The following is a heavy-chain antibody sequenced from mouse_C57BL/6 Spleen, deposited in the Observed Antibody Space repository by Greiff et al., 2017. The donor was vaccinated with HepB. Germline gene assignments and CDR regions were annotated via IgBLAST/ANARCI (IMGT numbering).Heavy chain of an antibody. D-gene: IGHD1-1*01. CDR1: GYTFTDYY. CDR3: ARGGGYYGSSPYAMDY. V-gene: IGHV1-76*01. CDR2: IYPGSGKT. Sequence: QVQLQQSGAELVRPGASVKLSCKASGYTFTDYYINWVKQRPGQGLEWIARIYPGSGKTYYNEKFKGKATLTAEKSSSTAYMQLSSLTSEDSAVYFCARGGGYYGSSPYAMDYWGQGTSVTVSS. J-gene: IGHJ4*01.